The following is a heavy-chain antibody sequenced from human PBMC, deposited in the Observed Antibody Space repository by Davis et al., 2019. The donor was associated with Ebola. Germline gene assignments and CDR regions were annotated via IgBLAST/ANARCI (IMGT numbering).Heavy chain of an antibody. V-gene: IGHV3-13*01. D-gene: IGHD2-15*01. CDR3: AKSHCSGGSCPYYFDF. Sequence: AGSLRLSCDASGFTFSHYDMHWVRHATGKGLEWVSAIGIAGDTYYPGSVKGRFTISRENAKNSLYLQMNSLRAGDTAVYYCAKSHCSGGSCPYYFDFWGQGTQVTVSS. J-gene: IGHJ4*02. CDR1: GFTFSHYD. CDR2: IGIAGDT.